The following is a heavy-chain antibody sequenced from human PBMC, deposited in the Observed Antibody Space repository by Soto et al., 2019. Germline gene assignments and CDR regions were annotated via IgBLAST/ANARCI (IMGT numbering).Heavy chain of an antibody. CDR3: AKDMNGEGYFDY. V-gene: IGHV3-43*02. CDR2: ISGDGGST. J-gene: IGHJ4*02. D-gene: IGHD2-8*01. CDR1: GFTFDDYA. Sequence: GGSLKISCAASGFTFDDYAMHWVRQAPGKGLEWVSLISGDGGSTYYADSVKGRFTISRDNSKNSLYLQMNSLRTEDTALYYCAKDMNGEGYFDYWGQGTLVTVSS.